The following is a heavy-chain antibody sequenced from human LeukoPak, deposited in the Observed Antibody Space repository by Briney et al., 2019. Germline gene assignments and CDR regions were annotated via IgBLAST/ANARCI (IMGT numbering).Heavy chain of an antibody. CDR2: ISDSGVSS. CDR1: GFTFSTYA. V-gene: IGHV3-23*01. J-gene: IGHJ4*02. Sequence: GGSLRLSCAASGFTFSTYAMSWVRQAPGKGLEWASGISDSGVSSYYADSVKGRFTISRDNSKNTLSLQMNSLRAEDTAVYYCAKASAGSSWYLGDDYWGQGALVTVSS. CDR3: AKASAGSSWYLGDDY. D-gene: IGHD6-13*01.